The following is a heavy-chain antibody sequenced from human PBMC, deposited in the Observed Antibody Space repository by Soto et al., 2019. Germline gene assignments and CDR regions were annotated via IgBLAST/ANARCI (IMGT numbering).Heavy chain of an antibody. CDR1: GGSISSGDYF. D-gene: IGHD5-12*01. CDR2: IYSSGST. Sequence: QVQLQESGPGLMKPSQTLSLTCTVSGGSISSGDYFWTWIRQPPGKGLEWIGYIYSSGSTYYNPSLKSRVTISVDTSKNQFSLNLSSVTAADTAVYYCARFDIVATIFDYWGQGTLVTVSS. V-gene: IGHV4-30-4*01. J-gene: IGHJ4*02. CDR3: ARFDIVATIFDY.